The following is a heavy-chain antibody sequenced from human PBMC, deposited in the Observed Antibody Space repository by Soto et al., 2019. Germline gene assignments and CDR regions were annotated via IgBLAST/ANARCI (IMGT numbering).Heavy chain of an antibody. CDR3: ARDPQGYCSGGRCYHFDY. Sequence: QVQLVQSGAEVKKPGASVRVSCKASGYTLTSYSMHWVRQAPGQGLEWMGIINPSGDNIRYAQNFQGRVTMTRDTSTSTVYVELSSLRSEDTAIYYCARDPQGYCSGGRCYHFDYWGQGTLVTVSS. J-gene: IGHJ4*02. V-gene: IGHV1-46*01. D-gene: IGHD2-15*01. CDR2: INPSGDNI. CDR1: GYTLTSYS.